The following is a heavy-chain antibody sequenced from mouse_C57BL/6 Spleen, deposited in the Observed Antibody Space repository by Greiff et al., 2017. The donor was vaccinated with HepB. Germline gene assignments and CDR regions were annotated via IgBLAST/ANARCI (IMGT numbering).Heavy chain of an antibody. CDR1: GYTFTDYY. V-gene: IGHV1-19*01. D-gene: IGHD1-1*02. CDR2: INPYNGGT. Sequence: DVQLQESGPVLVKPGASVKMSCKASGYTFTDYYMNWVKQSHGKSLEWIGVINPYNGGTSYNQKFKGKATLTVDKSSSTAYMELNSLTSEDSAVYYCARYYDYDAMDYWGQGTSVTVSS. CDR3: ARYYDYDAMDY. J-gene: IGHJ4*01.